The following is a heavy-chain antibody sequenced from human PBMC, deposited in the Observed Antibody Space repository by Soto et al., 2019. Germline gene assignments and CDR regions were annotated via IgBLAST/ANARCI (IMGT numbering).Heavy chain of an antibody. CDR3: ARNPGPATVTTQLDY. V-gene: IGHV3-21*01. D-gene: IGHD4-4*01. J-gene: IGHJ4*02. CDR1: GFTFSSYS. Sequence: TGGSLRLSCAASGFTFSSYSMNWVRQAPGRGLEWVSSISSSNTYIFYADSVKGRFTISRDNAKNSRYLQMNSLRAEDTAVYYFARNPGPATVTTQLDYWGQGTLVPVSS. CDR2: ISSSNTYI.